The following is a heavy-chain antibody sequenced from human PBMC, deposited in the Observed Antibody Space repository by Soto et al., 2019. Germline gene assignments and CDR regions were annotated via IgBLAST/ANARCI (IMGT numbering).Heavy chain of an antibody. CDR2: IYYSGSS. D-gene: IGHD3-10*01. CDR3: ARDGDYFGSGSPPLLSK. CDR1: GGSITSGGYC. J-gene: IGHJ4*02. V-gene: IGHV4-31*03. Sequence: SETLSLTCTVSGGSITSGGYCWTWIRQHPVKGLEWMGHIYYSGSSSYNPSLKSRLTISIDTSKNQFSLKLTSVTAADMAVYYCARDGDYFGSGSPPLLSKWGQGTLVTVS.